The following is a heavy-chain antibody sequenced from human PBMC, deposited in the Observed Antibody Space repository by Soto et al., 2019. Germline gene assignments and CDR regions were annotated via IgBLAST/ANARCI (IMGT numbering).Heavy chain of an antibody. Sequence: QLQLQESGPGLVRPSETLSLTCTVSGGSISSSSYYWGWIRQPPGKGLEWIGSIYYSGSTYYNPSLQSRVTISVDTSKNQCALKLSSVTAADTAVYYCASPKIAFYNWFDPWGQGTLVTVSS. CDR3: ASPKIAFYNWFDP. CDR2: IYYSGST. CDR1: GGSISSSSYY. D-gene: IGHD3-3*02. V-gene: IGHV4-39*01. J-gene: IGHJ5*02.